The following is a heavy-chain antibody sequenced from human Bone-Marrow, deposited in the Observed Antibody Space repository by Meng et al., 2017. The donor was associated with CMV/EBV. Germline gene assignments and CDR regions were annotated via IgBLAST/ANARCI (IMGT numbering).Heavy chain of an antibody. CDR2: ISISGSTI. D-gene: IGHD4-17*01. V-gene: IGHV3-11*04. Sequence: GGSLRLSCAASGFTFSDYYMNWIRQAPGKGLEWVSYISISGSTIYYADSVKGRFTISRDNANNSLYLQMNSLRAEDTAVYYCARNPVTNRRGSHFDYWGQGKLVTVYS. J-gene: IGHJ4*02. CDR3: ARNPVTNRRGSHFDY. CDR1: GFTFSDYY.